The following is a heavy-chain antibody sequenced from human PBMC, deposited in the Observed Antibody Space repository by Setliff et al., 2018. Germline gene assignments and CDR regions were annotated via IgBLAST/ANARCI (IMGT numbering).Heavy chain of an antibody. V-gene: IGHV1-69*06. CDR2: IIPIFGTA. CDR3: AREGLIADTTYYYYYYMDV. CDR1: GYTFTSYA. D-gene: IGHD2-21*01. Sequence: SVKVSCKASGYTFTSYAISWVRQAPGQGLEWMGRIIPIFGTANYAQKFQGRVTITADKSTSTAYMELSSLRSEDTAVYYCAREGLIADTTYYYYYYMDVWGKGTTVTVSS. J-gene: IGHJ6*03.